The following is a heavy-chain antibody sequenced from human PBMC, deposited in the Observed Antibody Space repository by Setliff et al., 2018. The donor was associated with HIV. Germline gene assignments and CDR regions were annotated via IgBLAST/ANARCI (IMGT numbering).Heavy chain of an antibody. D-gene: IGHD3-22*01. CDR2: VNHSGNT. CDR1: GDSISSGSYY. CDR3: ARGTVITYFYDSSGSFDY. V-gene: IGHV4-61*10. J-gene: IGHJ4*02. Sequence: SETLSLTCAVSGDSISSGSYYWSWIRQPAGEGLEWIGEVNHSGNTNYNPSLKSRVTISADTSKNQFSLKLTSVTAADTAVYYCARGTVITYFYDSSGSFDYWGQGTLVTVSS.